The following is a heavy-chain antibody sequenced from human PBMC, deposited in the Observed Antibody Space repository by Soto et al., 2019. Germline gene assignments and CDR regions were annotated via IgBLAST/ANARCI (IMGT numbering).Heavy chain of an antibody. D-gene: IGHD3-10*01. CDR2: ISSGSTSI. J-gene: IGHJ4*02. V-gene: IGHV3-48*02. Sequence: EVQLVESGGGLVQPGGSLRLSCAASRFTFSSYSMNWVRQAPGKGLEWVSFISSGSTSIYYADSVRGRFTISRDNAKNSLYLQMNSLRDEDTAVYYCARDSYGSGDLFFDYWGLGTLVTVSS. CDR3: ARDSYGSGDLFFDY. CDR1: RFTFSSYS.